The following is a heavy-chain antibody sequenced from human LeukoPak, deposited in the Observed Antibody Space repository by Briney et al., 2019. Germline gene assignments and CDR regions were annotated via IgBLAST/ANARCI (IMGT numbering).Heavy chain of an antibody. V-gene: IGHV4-34*01. CDR3: ARWPDCSGGSCYGEASDY. Sequence: PSETLSLTCAVYGGSFSGYYWSWIRQPPGKGLEWIGEINHSGSTNYNPSLKSRVTISVDTSKNQFSLKPSSVTAADTAVYYCARWPDCSGGSCYGEASDYWGQGTLVTVSS. J-gene: IGHJ4*02. D-gene: IGHD2-15*01. CDR1: GGSFSGYY. CDR2: INHSGST.